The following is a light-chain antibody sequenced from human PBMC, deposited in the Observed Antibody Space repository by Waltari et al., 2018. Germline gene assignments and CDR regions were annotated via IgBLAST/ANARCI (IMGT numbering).Light chain of an antibody. Sequence: QSVLTQPPSVSGAPGQRVTISCTGSSSNIGAPYDVHWYRHLPGTAPRLLIYGNTHRPSGVPDRFPGSKSGTSASLAITGLQAEDEADYYCQSYDSSLSGVVFGGGTKLTVL. V-gene: IGLV1-40*01. CDR3: QSYDSSLSGVV. CDR1: SSNIGAPYD. CDR2: GNT. J-gene: IGLJ2*01.